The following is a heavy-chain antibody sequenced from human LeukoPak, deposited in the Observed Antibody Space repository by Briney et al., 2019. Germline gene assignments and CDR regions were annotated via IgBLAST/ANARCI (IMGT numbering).Heavy chain of an antibody. Sequence: SVKVSCKASGGTFTNYAVSWVRQAPGQGLEWVGIISPIFHVANYAQNFLGRVTITADESTSTAYMELRNLRSDDTATYYCARGERGSPFWSGRWGQGTLVTVSS. J-gene: IGHJ4*02. D-gene: IGHD3-3*01. CDR2: ISPIFHVA. V-gene: IGHV1-69*13. CDR3: ARGERGSPFWSGR. CDR1: GGTFTNYA.